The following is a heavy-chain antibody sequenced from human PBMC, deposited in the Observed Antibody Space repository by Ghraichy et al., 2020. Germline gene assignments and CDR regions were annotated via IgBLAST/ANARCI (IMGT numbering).Heavy chain of an antibody. Sequence: ASVKVSCKASGYTFTGYYMHWVRQAPGQGLEWMGWINPNSGGTNYAQKFQGRVTMTRDTSISTAYMELSRLRSDDTAVYYCARDAAARSRVDYWGQGTLVTVSS. CDR1: GYTFTGYY. CDR2: INPNSGGT. D-gene: IGHD6-13*01. V-gene: IGHV1-2*02. CDR3: ARDAAARSRVDY. J-gene: IGHJ4*02.